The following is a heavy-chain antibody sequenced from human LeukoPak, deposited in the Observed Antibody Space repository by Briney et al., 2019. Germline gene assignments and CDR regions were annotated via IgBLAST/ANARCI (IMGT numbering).Heavy chain of an antibody. D-gene: IGHD1-1*01. J-gene: IGHJ4*02. CDR2: INPGDTNI. Sequence: GESLKISCKASGYSFTNYWIGWVRQMPGEGLEWMAMINPGDTNIAYSPSFQGQVTISADRSISTAYQQWSSLKASDTAMYYCARPRRAERDEDFWGQGTLVTVSS. V-gene: IGHV5-51*01. CDR3: ARPRRAERDEDF. CDR1: GYSFTNYW.